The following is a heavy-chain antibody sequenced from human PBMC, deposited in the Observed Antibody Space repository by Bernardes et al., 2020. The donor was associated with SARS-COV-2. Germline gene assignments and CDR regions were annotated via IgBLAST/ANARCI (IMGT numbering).Heavy chain of an antibody. J-gene: IGHJ2*01. CDR1: GGSISSGGYS. D-gene: IGHD3-3*01. Sequence: SETLSLTCAVSGGSISSGGYSWSWIRQPPGKGLELIGYIFHSGSTYYNPSLKSRVTISVDRSKNQFSLKLSSVTAADTAVYYCARGSENYDFWSGRGRYFDLWGRGTLVTVSS. CDR2: IFHSGST. CDR3: ARGSENYDFWSGRGRYFDL. V-gene: IGHV4-30-2*01.